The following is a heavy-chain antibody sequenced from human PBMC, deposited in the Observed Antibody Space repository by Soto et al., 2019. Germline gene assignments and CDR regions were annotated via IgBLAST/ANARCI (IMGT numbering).Heavy chain of an antibody. V-gene: IGHV4-59*04. J-gene: IGHJ4*02. D-gene: IGHD2-8*01. CDR2: VYYRGRS. Sequence: SETLSLTCNVSGGSIYTYYWNWIRQSPGKGLEWIGSVYYRGRSYSKSSVKSRVTISVDTSKNQFSLNLNSVTASDTAVYFCVSQRTSVLTQAYFDYWGPGALVTVSS. CDR1: GGSIYTYY. CDR3: VSQRTSVLTQAYFDY.